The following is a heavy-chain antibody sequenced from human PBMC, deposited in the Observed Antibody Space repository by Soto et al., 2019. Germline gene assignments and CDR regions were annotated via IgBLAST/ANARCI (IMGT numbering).Heavy chain of an antibody. J-gene: IGHJ5*02. CDR2: IYDSGST. V-gene: IGHV4-59*01. Sequence: SETLSLTCTVSGGSIRGSYWSWIRQSPGKGLEWIGYIYDSGSTSYNPSLKSRLTISLDTSKNQLSLKLTSVTAADTAVYYCARDYYGSGSYRSWFDPWGQGALVTVSS. CDR1: GGSIRGSY. CDR3: ARDYYGSGSYRSWFDP. D-gene: IGHD3-10*01.